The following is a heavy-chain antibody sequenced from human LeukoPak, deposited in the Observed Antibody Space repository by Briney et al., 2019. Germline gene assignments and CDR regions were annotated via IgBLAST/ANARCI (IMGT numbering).Heavy chain of an antibody. D-gene: IGHD3/OR15-3a*01. V-gene: IGHV3-7*03. CDR2: IKQDGSEK. Sequence: GGSLRLSCGASGFTFSSYWMSWVRQAPGKGLEWVANIKQDGSEKNYVDSVKGRFTISRDNTKNSLYLQMNSLRAEDTAVFYCARDQYDTWSRRGNFDSWGQGTLVIVSS. CDR3: ARDQYDTWSRRGNFDS. CDR1: GFTFSSYW. J-gene: IGHJ4*02.